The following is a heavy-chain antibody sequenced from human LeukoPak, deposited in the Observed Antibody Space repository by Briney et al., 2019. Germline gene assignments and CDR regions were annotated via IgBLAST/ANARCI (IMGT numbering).Heavy chain of an antibody. CDR3: AKVVSGYHFDY. D-gene: IGHD5-12*01. Sequence: GGSLRLSCAASGFPFSSYAMYWVRQAPGKGPEWVSGISGSGGNTYYADSVKGRFTISRDNSQNTLYLQMNTLRAEDTAVYYCAKVVSGYHFDYWGQGTLVTVSS. V-gene: IGHV3-23*01. CDR1: GFPFSSYA. J-gene: IGHJ4*02. CDR2: ISGSGGNT.